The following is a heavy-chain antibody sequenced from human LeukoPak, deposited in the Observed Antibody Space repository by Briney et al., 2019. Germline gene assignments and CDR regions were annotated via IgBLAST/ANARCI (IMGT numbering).Heavy chain of an antibody. V-gene: IGHV3-30-3*01. CDR2: ISCDGSNK. D-gene: IGHD3-10*01. J-gene: IGHJ4*02. Sequence: PGGSLRLSCAASGFTFSSYAMHWVRQAPGKGLEWVAVISCDGSNKYYADSVKGRFTISRDNSKNTLYLQMNSLRAEDTAVYYCARVTPTLWFGEFDYWGQGTLVTVSS. CDR3: ARVTPTLWFGEFDY. CDR1: GFTFSSYA.